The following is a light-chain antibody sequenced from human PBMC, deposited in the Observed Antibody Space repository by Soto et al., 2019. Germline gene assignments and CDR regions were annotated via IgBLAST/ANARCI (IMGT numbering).Light chain of an antibody. J-gene: IGKJ5*01. Sequence: EMVLKQSQDTLALSPGERATLSYRSSQSVSSYLAWYQQKPGQAPRLLIYDASNRATGIPARFSGSGSGTDFTLTISSLEPEDFAVYYCQQRSNWQITFGQGTRLEI. CDR2: DAS. V-gene: IGKV3-11*01. CDR1: QSVSSY. CDR3: QQRSNWQIT.